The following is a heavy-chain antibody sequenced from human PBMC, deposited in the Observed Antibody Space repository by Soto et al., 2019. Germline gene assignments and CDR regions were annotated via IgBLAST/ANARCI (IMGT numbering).Heavy chain of an antibody. J-gene: IGHJ5*02. CDR3: ARGKGIAPGLGFDP. CDR1: GYTFTGYY. D-gene: IGHD6-13*01. CDR2: INPNSGGT. Sequence: ASVKVSCKASGYTFTGYYMHWVRQAPGQGLEWMGWINPNSGGTNYAQKFQGRVTMTRDTSISTAYMELSRLGSDDTAVYYCARGKGIAPGLGFDPWGQGTLVTVSS. V-gene: IGHV1-2*02.